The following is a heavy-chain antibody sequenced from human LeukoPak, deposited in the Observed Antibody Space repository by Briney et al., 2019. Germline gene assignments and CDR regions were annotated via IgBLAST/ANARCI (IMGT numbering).Heavy chain of an antibody. V-gene: IGHV3-21*01. CDR3: ARDFPTLGPAFDI. CDR1: GFTFSSYS. Sequence: GGSLRLSCAASGFTFSSYSMNWVRQAPGKGLEWVSSISSSSSYIYYADSVKGRFTISRDNAKNSLYLQMNSLRAEDTAVYYCARDFPTLGPAFDIWGQGTMVTVSS. CDR2: ISSSSSYI. D-gene: IGHD7-27*01. J-gene: IGHJ3*02.